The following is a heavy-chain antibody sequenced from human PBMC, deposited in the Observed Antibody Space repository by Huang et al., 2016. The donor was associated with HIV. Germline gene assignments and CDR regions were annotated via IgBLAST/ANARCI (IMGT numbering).Heavy chain of an antibody. CDR2: SSPIFGTT. CDR1: GGSFSNHV. V-gene: IGHV1-69*01. Sequence: QVQLVQSGAEVKKPGSSVKVSCKASGGSFSNHVFSWVRQGPGQGLEGMGGSSPIFGTTNYAQKFQGRVTITADESTGTAYLELSSLRSEDTAVYFCARESNIVVVPHTIKFFDYWGQGTLVTVSS. D-gene: IGHD2-2*01. CDR3: ARESNIVVVPHTIKFFDY. J-gene: IGHJ4*02.